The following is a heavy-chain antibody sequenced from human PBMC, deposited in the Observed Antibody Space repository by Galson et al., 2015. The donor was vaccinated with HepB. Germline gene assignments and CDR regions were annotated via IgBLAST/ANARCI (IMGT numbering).Heavy chain of an antibody. D-gene: IGHD3-10*01. J-gene: IGHJ6*02. CDR2: ISWSSDFT. Sequence: SLRLSCAASGFTFEDYAMHWVRQVPGKGLEWVSGISWSSDFTGYADSVRGRFTISRDNAKYSLYLQMNSLRTEDTALYYCAQDLTYYYGSGSYFVGMDAWGQGTTVTVS. CDR3: AQDLTYYYGSGSYFVGMDA. CDR1: GFTFEDYA. V-gene: IGHV3-9*01.